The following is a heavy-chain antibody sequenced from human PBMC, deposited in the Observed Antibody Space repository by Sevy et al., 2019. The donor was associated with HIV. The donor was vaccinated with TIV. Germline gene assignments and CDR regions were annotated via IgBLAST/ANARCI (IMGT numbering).Heavy chain of an antibody. CDR1: GGSINSYY. D-gene: IGHD3-9*01. CDR2: IHYRGRT. V-gene: IGHV4-59*13. Sequence: SETLSLTCTVSGGSINSYYWSWIRQPPGKGLEWIGHIHYRGRTSYNPSLKSRVTISVDTSKIHFSLRLSSVTAADTAVYYCARYDILAGRSDLFDIWGQGTMVTVSS. J-gene: IGHJ3*02. CDR3: ARYDILAGRSDLFDI.